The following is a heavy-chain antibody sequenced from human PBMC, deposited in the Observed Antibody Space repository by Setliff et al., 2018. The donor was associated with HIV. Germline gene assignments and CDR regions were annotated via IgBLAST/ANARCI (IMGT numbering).Heavy chain of an antibody. V-gene: IGHV4-31*02. J-gene: IGHJ5*02. CDR2: IYHTGSV. Sequence: PSETLSLTCTVSGGSIGSGDYYWSWIRQHPGKGLEWIGYIYHTGSVYYNPSLNGRVTMSVDTFKNQFSLKLNSVTAADTAVYYCVRDRGITGRFLLWFDPWGQGILVTVSS. D-gene: IGHD1-20*01. CDR1: GGSIGSGDYY. CDR3: VRDRGITGRFLLWFDP.